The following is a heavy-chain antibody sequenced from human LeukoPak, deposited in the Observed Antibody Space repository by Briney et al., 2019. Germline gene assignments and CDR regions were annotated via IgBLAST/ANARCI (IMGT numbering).Heavy chain of an antibody. V-gene: IGHV4-59*12. CDR3: ARADYGDSYHV. CDR2: IYYSGST. CDR1: GGSISSYY. D-gene: IGHD4-17*01. Sequence: SETLSLTCTVSGGSISSYYWSWIRQAPGKGLEWIGYIYYSGSTNYNPSLKSRVTISVDTSKNQFSLTLSSVTAADTAVYYCARADYGDSYHVWGKGTTVTVSS. J-gene: IGHJ6*04.